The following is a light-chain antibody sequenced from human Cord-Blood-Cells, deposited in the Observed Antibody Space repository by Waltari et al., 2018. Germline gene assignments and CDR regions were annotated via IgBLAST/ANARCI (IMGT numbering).Light chain of an antibody. CDR1: QSISSY. CDR3: QQSYSTRWT. CDR2: AAS. V-gene: IGKV1-39*01. Sequence: DIQMTQSPSSLSASVGDSVTITCRASQSISSYLNWYQQKPGKAPKLLIYAASSLQSGVPSRFSGSVSGTDFTLTISSLQPEDFATYYCQQSYSTRWTFGQGTKVEIK. J-gene: IGKJ1*01.